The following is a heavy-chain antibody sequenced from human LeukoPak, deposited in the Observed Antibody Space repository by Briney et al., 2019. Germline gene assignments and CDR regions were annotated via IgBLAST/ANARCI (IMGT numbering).Heavy chain of an antibody. J-gene: IGHJ4*02. Sequence: SETLSLTCTVSGGSISSSSYYWGWIRQPPGKGLEWIGSIYYSGSTYYNPSLKSRVTISVDTSKNQFSLKLSSVTAADTAVYYCARRPYSSGWYNYWGQGTLVTVSS. D-gene: IGHD6-19*01. CDR3: ARRPYSSGWYNY. CDR1: GGSISSSSYY. V-gene: IGHV4-39*01. CDR2: IYYSGST.